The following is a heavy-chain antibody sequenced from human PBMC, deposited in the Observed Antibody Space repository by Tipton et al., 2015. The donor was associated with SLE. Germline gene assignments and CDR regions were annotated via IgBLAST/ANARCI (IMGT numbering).Heavy chain of an antibody. CDR3: ARVRGVTAAGKTNWYFDL. CDR1: GGSISSSSYY. D-gene: IGHD6-13*01. J-gene: IGHJ2*01. V-gene: IGHV4-39*07. CDR2: IYYSGNT. Sequence: GLVKPSETLSLTCTVSGGSISSSSYYWGWIRQPPGKGLEWIGSIYYSGNTYYNPSLKSRVTISVDTSKSQFSLKLTSVTAADTAVYYCARVRGVTAAGKTNWYFDLWGRGTLVTVSS.